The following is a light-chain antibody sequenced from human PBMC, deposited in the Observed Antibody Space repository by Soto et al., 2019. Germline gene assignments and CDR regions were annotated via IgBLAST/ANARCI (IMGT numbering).Light chain of an antibody. J-gene: IGLJ1*01. Sequence: QSSLAQPPSESRPPRQSVTISYTESSSDVVAYDYASWYQQHPGKAPKLMIYEINNLPSVVPDRFSGSKSGNTASLTVSGLQAEDEADYYCSSFAGSNNFPYVFGTGTKVTVL. V-gene: IGLV2-8*02. CDR1: SSDVVAYDY. CDR3: SSFAGSNNFPYV. CDR2: EIN.